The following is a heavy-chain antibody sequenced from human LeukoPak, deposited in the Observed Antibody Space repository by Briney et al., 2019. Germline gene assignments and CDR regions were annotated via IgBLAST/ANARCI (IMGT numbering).Heavy chain of an antibody. Sequence: SETLSLTCTVSGGSISSYYWSWIRQPPGKGLEWIGYIYYSGSTNYNPSLKGRVTISVDTSKNQFSLKLSSVTAADTAVYYCARADLYSSGWSQTRPFDYWGQGTLVTVSS. D-gene: IGHD6-19*01. CDR3: ARADLYSSGWSQTRPFDY. J-gene: IGHJ4*02. CDR2: IYYSGST. V-gene: IGHV4-59*01. CDR1: GGSISSYY.